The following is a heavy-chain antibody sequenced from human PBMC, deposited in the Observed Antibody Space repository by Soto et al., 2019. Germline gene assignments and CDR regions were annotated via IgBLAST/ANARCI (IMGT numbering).Heavy chain of an antibody. D-gene: IGHD3-22*01. V-gene: IGHV4-59*02. CDR1: GDSVSSDF. CDR2: VYHRGST. CDR3: ARTYSSSYSRYPVYYGMDV. J-gene: IGHJ6*02. Sequence: SEALSLTCTVSGDSVSSDFWSWIRQPPGKGLEWIGCVYHRGSTNSSPSLKTRVSISVDTSLNQFSLRLTSVPAADTALYYCARTYSSSYSRYPVYYGMDVWGQGTPVTVAS.